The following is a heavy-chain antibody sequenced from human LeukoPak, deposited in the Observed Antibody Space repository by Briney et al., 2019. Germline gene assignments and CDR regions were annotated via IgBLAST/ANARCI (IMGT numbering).Heavy chain of an antibody. V-gene: IGHV4-39*07. CDR3: ARLAPLPWYFDL. CDR2: IYYSGST. J-gene: IGHJ2*01. CDR1: GGSLSSSSYY. Sequence: SETLSLTCTVSGGSLSSSSYYWGWIRQPPGRGLEWIGSIYYSGSTYYNPSLKSRVTISVDTSKNQFSLKLSSVTAADTAVYYCARLAPLPWYFDLWGRGTLVTVSS. D-gene: IGHD5/OR15-5a*01.